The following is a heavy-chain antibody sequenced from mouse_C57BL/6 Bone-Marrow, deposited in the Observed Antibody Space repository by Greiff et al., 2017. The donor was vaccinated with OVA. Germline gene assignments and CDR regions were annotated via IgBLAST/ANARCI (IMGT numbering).Heavy chain of an antibody. J-gene: IGHJ3*01. V-gene: IGHV5-9*01. Sequence: DVHLVESGGGLVKPGGSLKLSCAASGFTFSSYTMYWVRQTPEKRLEWVATISGGDGNTYYPDSVKGRFTISRDNANNTLYLQMSSLRSEDTALYFCARQGGAWFAYWGQGTLVTVSA. CDR1: GFTFSSYT. CDR2: ISGGDGNT. CDR3: ARQGGAWFAY.